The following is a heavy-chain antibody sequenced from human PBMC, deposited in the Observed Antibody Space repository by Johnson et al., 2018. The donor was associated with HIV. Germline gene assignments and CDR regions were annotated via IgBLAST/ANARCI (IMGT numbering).Heavy chain of an antibody. J-gene: IGHJ3*02. CDR1: GFTFSSYA. CDR3: AKDRGATVRPGVAFDI. CDR2: IYSGGTT. D-gene: IGHD4-17*01. V-gene: IGHV3-NL1*01. Sequence: QVQLVESGGGVVQPGRSLRLSCAASGFTFSSYAMHWVRQAPGKGLAWVSVIYSGGTTYYADSVKGRFTISRDNSKNTLSLQMNSLTPEDTALYYCAKDRGATVRPGVAFDIWGQGTMVTVSS.